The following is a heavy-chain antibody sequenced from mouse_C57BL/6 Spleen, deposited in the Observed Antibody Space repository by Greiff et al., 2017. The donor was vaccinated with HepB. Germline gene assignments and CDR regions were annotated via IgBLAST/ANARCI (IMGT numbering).Heavy chain of an antibody. J-gene: IGHJ4*01. D-gene: IGHD2-3*01. CDR1: GFTFSDYY. V-gene: IGHV5-12*01. Sequence: EVNVVESGGGLVQPGGSLKLSCAASGFTFSDYYMYWVRQTPEKRLEWVAYISNGGGSTYYPDTVKGRFTISRDNAKNTLYLQMSRLKSEDTAMYYCARGSYDGYDGGAMDYWGQGTSVTVSS. CDR2: ISNGGGST. CDR3: ARGSYDGYDGGAMDY.